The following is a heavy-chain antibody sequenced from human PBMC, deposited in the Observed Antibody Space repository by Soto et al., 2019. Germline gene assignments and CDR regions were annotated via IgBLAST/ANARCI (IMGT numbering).Heavy chain of an antibody. J-gene: IGHJ6*02. CDR1: GYIFTNFW. CDR3: ARTNYEDYNAMDV. CDR2: IDPSESET. Sequence: EALKISCKGSGYIFTNFWITWVRQMPGKGLEWLGRIDPSESETNYSTSFQGHVTISSDNPISTAYLQWSSLTASDTAMYYCARTNYEDYNAMDVWGQGTTVTVSS. D-gene: IGHD1-7*01. V-gene: IGHV5-10-1*01.